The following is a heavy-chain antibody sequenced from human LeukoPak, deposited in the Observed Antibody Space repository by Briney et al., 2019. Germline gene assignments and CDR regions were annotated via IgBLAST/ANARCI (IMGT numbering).Heavy chain of an antibody. Sequence: SQTLSLTCAISGDSVSSNSAAWSWIRQSPSRGLEWPGRTYYRSKWYNDYAVSVKSRITINPDTSKNQFSLQLNSVTPEDTAVYYCARAHTLREYYMDVWGKGTTVTVSS. D-gene: IGHD1-26*01. V-gene: IGHV6-1*01. CDR3: ARAHTLREYYMDV. CDR1: GDSVSSNSAA. J-gene: IGHJ6*03. CDR2: TYYRSKWYN.